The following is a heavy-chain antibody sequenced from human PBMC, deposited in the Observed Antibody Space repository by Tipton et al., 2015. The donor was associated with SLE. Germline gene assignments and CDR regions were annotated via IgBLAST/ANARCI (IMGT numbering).Heavy chain of an antibody. Sequence: QLVQSGAEVKKPGSSVKVSCKAPGGTFSSYTISWVRQAPGQGLEWMGWISGYNGNTNYAQNLQGRVTMTTDTSTSTVYMELRSLRSDDTAVYYCARDRGYYAMDVWGQGTTVTVSS. V-gene: IGHV1-18*01. CDR3: ARDRGYYAMDV. D-gene: IGHD3-10*01. CDR2: ISGYNGNT. J-gene: IGHJ6*02. CDR1: GGTFSSYT.